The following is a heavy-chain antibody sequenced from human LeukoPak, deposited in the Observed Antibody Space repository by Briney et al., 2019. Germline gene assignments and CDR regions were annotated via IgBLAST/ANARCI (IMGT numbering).Heavy chain of an antibody. CDR2: IYSGGSS. CDR1: GFTVSSSY. J-gene: IGHJ4*02. CDR3: ARILRVKEKYQLLSYYFDY. V-gene: IGHV3-53*01. Sequence: PGGSLRLSCAASGFTVSSSYMSWVRHAPGKGLEWVSVIYSGGSSYYADSVKGRFTISRDNSQNTLYLQMNSLRAEDTAVYYCARILRVKEKYQLLSYYFDYWGQGTLVTVSS. D-gene: IGHD2-2*01.